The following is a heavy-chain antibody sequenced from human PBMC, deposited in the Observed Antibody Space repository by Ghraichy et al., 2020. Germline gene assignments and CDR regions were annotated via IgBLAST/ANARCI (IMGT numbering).Heavy chain of an antibody. Sequence: ASVKVSCKASGYTFTSYAMHWVRQAPGQRLEWMGWINAGNGNTKYSQKFQGRVTITRDTSASTAYMELSSLRSEDTAVYYCARYDGGDGSGSIPHSGFDYWGQGTLVTVSS. V-gene: IGHV1-3*01. J-gene: IGHJ4*02. CDR2: INAGNGNT. CDR1: GYTFTSYA. D-gene: IGHD3-10*01. CDR3: ARYDGGDGSGSIPHSGFDY.